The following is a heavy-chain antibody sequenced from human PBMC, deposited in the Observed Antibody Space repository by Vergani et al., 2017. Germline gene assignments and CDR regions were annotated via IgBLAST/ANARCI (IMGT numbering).Heavy chain of an antibody. CDR3: AKTKELYQLPDY. V-gene: IGHV1-2*02. CDR1: GYTFTGYY. CDR2: INPKSGGT. J-gene: IGHJ4*02. Sequence: QVQLVQSGAEVKKPGASVKVSCKASGYTFTGYYMHWVRQAPGQGLEWMGWINPKSGGTNYAQKFQGRVTMTRDTSISTAYMELSRLRSDDTAVYYCAKTKELYQLPDYWGQGTLVTVSS. D-gene: IGHD2-2*01.